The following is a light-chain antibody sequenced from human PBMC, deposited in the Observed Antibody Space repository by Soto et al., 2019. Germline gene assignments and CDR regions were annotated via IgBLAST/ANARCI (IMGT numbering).Light chain of an antibody. CDR3: QQYDNPPAWR. Sequence: DIQMTQSPSSLSASVGDRVTITCQASQDISNYLNWYQQKPGKAPKLLIYDASNLETGVPSRFSGSGSGTDFPFTISSLQPEDIATYYCQQYDNPPAWRFGQGTKVEIK. CDR1: QDISNY. J-gene: IGKJ1*01. CDR2: DAS. V-gene: IGKV1-33*01.